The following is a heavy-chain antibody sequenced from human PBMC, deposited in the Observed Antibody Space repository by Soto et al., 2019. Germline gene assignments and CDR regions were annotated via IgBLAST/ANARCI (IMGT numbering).Heavy chain of an antibody. CDR1: GYTFTSYD. CDR3: ARGYCSSTSCSFDY. CDR2: MNPNSGNT. D-gene: IGHD2-2*01. J-gene: IGHJ4*02. Sequence: QVQLVQSGAEVKKPGASVKVSCKASGYTFTSYDINWVRQATGQGLEWMGWMNPNSGNTGYAQKLQGRVTMTRNTSISTAYMELSSLRSEDTAVYYCARGYCSSTSCSFDYWGQGTLVTVSS. V-gene: IGHV1-8*01.